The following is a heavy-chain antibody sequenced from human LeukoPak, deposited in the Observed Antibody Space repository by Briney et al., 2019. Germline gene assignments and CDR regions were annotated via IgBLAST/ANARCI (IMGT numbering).Heavy chain of an antibody. V-gene: IGHV4-30-4*08. D-gene: IGHD3-16*01. CDR2: IYYSGST. CDR1: GGSFSDYY. J-gene: IGHJ4*02. CDR3: ARAVGVWGRSDY. Sequence: SETLSLTCAVYGGSFSDYYWSWIRQPPGKGLEWIGYIYYSGSTYYNPSLKSRVTISVDTSKNQFSLQLSSVTAADTAVSYSARAVGVWGRSDYWGQGTLVTVSS.